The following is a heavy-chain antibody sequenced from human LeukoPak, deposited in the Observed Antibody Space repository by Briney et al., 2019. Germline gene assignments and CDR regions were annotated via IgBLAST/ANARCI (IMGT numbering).Heavy chain of an antibody. Sequence: PGGSLRLSCAASGFTFSSYAMSWVRQAPGKGLEWVSAISGSGGSTYYADSVKGRFTISRDNSKNTLYLQMNSLRAEDTAVYYCAKVERFLEWSKADYYYYYGMDVWGQGTTVTVSS. V-gene: IGHV3-23*01. CDR1: GFTFSSYA. J-gene: IGHJ6*02. D-gene: IGHD3-3*01. CDR3: AKVERFLEWSKADYYYYYGMDV. CDR2: ISGSGGST.